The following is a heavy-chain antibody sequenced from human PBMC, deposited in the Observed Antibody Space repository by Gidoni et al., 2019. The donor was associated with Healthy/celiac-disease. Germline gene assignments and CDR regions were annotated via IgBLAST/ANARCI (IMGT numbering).Heavy chain of an antibody. Sequence: QVQLQQWGAGLLKPSETLSLTCAVYGGSFSGYYWSWIRQPPGKGLEWIGEINHSGSTNYPPSLKSRVTISVDTSKTQFSLKLSSVTAADTAVYYCASGYSYGYIVYWGQGTLVTVSS. D-gene: IGHD5-18*01. J-gene: IGHJ4*02. V-gene: IGHV4-34*01. CDR2: INHSGST. CDR1: GGSFSGYY. CDR3: ASGYSYGYIVY.